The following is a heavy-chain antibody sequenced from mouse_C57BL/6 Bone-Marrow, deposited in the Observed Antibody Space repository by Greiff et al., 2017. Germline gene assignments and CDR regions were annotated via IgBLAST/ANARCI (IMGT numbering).Heavy chain of an antibody. Sequence: EVQVVESGGGLVKPAGSLKLSCAASGFTFSSYTMSWVRQTPEKRLEWVATISGGGGNTYYPDSVKGRFTISRDNAKNTLYLQMSSLRSEDTAVYYCARGYYDGSSLYFDYWGQGTTLTVSS. CDR2: ISGGGGNT. CDR3: ARGYYDGSSLYFDY. V-gene: IGHV5-9*04. D-gene: IGHD1-1*01. CDR1: GFTFSSYT. J-gene: IGHJ2*01.